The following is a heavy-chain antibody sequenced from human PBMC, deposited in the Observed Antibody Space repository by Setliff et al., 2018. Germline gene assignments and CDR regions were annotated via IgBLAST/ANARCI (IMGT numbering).Heavy chain of an antibody. CDR3: RFWSGSYNNDY. V-gene: IGHV4-34*01. J-gene: IGHJ4*02. D-gene: IGHD3-3*01. Sequence: KSSETLSLTCAVYGASFSGTYCSWIRQSPGKGLEWIGEINHSGSTNYSPSLRSRVTMSVDTSKKQLSLNLRSVTAADTAVYYCRFWSGSYNNDYWGRGTLVTVSS. CDR1: GASFSGTY. CDR2: INHSGST.